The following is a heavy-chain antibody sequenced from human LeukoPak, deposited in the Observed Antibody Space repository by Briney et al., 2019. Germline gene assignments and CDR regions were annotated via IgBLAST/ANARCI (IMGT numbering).Heavy chain of an antibody. D-gene: IGHD2-2*01. CDR1: GYTFTSHY. V-gene: IGHV1-46*01. CDR3: ARDVASHMGLAIYFDY. J-gene: IGHJ4*02. CDR2: ISPSGGST. Sequence: ASVKVSCKASGYTFTSHYIHWVRQAPGQGLEWMGIISPSGGSTTYAQKFQGRVTMTRDTSTSTVYMDLSSLRSDGTAVYYCARDVASHMGLAIYFDYWGQGALVIVSS.